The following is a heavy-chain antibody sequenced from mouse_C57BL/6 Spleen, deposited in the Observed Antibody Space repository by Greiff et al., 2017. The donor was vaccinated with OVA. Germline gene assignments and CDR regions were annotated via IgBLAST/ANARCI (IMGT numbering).Heavy chain of an antibody. Sequence: QVQLKQPGAELVRPGSSVKLSCKASGYTFTSYWMDWVKQRPGQGLEWIGNIYPSDSETHYNQKFKDKATLTVDKSSSTSYMHLSSLTAEASAVYCCRKAYGSCYAKDYWGQGTTVTVSS. CDR1: GYTFTSYW. CDR2: IYPSDSET. CDR3: RKAYGSCYAKDY. V-gene: IGHV1-61*01. D-gene: IGHD2-10*02. J-gene: IGHJ4*01.